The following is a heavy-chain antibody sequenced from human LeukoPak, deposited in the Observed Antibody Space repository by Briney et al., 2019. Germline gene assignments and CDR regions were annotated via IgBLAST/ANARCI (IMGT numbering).Heavy chain of an antibody. CDR1: GYSISSGYY. Sequence: SETLSLTCAVSGYSISSGYYWGWIRQPPGKGLEWIGSIFHSGSTNYNPSLKSRVTISVDTSKNQFSLKLSSVTAADTAVYYCARAREFSIQDSDYWDQGTLVTVSS. J-gene: IGHJ4*02. CDR2: IFHSGST. D-gene: IGHD2-2*02. V-gene: IGHV4-38-2*01. CDR3: ARAREFSIQDSDY.